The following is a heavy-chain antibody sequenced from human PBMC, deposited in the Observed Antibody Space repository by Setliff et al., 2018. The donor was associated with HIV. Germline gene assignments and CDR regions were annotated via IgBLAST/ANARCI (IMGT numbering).Heavy chain of an antibody. CDR1: GFSFDIYA. Sequence: GESLRLSCAASGFSFDIYALTWVRQAPGKGLEWVSAISGHGGGTYYADSVEGRFTISRDNSKSTLYLQLDSLRAEDTAIYYCAKVGSFDLLAGYPIYFDFWGQGTLVTVSS. CDR2: ISGHGGGT. D-gene: IGHD3-9*01. J-gene: IGHJ4*02. CDR3: AKVGSFDLLAGYPIYFDF. V-gene: IGHV3-23*01.